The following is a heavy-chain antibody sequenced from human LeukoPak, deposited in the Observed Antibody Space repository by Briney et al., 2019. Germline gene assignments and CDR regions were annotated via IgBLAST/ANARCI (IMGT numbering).Heavy chain of an antibody. J-gene: IGHJ6*02. CDR1: GYTFTSYY. CDR3: ARDLRGITMVRGVPVTDYGMDV. D-gene: IGHD3-10*01. CDR2: INPSGGST. Sequence: PAASVTVSCKASGYTFTSYYMHWVRQAPGQGLEWMGIINPSGGSTSYAQKFQGRVTMTRDTSTSTVYMELSSLRSEDTAVYYCARDLRGITMVRGVPVTDYGMDVWGQGTTVTVSS. V-gene: IGHV1-46*01.